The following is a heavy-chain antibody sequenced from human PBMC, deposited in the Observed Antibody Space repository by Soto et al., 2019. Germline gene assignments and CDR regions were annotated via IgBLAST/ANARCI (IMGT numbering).Heavy chain of an antibody. V-gene: IGHV4-59*01. CDR1: GVSISSAY. CDR2: IHNSGGT. CDR3: VRGYFDSRGYLNTFDI. J-gene: IGHJ3*02. D-gene: IGHD3-22*01. Sequence: PSETLSLTCTVSGVSISSAYWSWIRQPPGKGPEWIGYIHNSGGTNYNPSLKSRVTFSVDTSKNQFSLRLSSVTTADTAMYYCVRGYFDSRGYLNTFDIWGQGTMVTVS.